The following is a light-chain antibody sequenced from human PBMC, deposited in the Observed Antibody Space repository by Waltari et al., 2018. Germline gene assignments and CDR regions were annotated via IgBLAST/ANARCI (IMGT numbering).Light chain of an antibody. J-gene: IGLJ3*02. Sequence: QSVLTQPPSASGAPGQRVTTTCSIGSSNLGSNTVNWYQQFPGTAPKLLMFNDDQRASGVPGRFSGSRSVTSASLAISGLQSEDEATYYCAAWDDTLKGLFGGGTTLTVL. CDR1: SSNLGSNT. CDR2: NDD. CDR3: AAWDDTLKGL. V-gene: IGLV1-44*01.